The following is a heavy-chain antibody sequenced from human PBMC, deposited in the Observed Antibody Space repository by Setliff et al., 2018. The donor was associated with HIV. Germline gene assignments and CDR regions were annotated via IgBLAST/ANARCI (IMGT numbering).Heavy chain of an antibody. V-gene: IGHV4-59*08. CDR3: ARTRSGTYYGEMNWFDP. J-gene: IGHJ5*02. CDR1: GDSIRGYY. D-gene: IGHD3-10*01. Sequence: SETLSLTCTVSGDSIRGYYWSWIRQPPGKGLEWMGYVFYTGFAAYNPSLKSRLTISVDTSKSQFSLRLTSVTAADTAVYYCARTRSGTYYGEMNWFDPWGQGILVTVSS. CDR2: VFYTGFA.